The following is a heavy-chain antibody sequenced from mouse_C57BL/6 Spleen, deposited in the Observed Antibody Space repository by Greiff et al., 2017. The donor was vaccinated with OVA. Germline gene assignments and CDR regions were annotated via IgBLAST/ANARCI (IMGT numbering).Heavy chain of an antibody. J-gene: IGHJ3*02. D-gene: IGHD2-12*01. Sequence: EVQLQQSGPELVKPGASVKISCKASGYTFTDYYMNWVKQSHGKSLEWIGDINPNNGGTSYNQKFKGKATLTVDKSSSTAYMELRSLTSEDSAVYYSFIYDGAWWGQGTLVTVSA. CDR2: INPNNGGT. CDR1: GYTFTDYY. V-gene: IGHV1-26*01. CDR3: FIYDGAW.